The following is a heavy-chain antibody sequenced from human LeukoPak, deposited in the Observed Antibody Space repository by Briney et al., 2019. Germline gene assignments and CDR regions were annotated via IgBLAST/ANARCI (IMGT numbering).Heavy chain of an antibody. Sequence: GGSLRLSCAASGFTFSSYWMHWVRQAPGKGLVWVSRINSDGSSTTYADSVKGRFTISRDNAKNTLYLQMNSLRVEDTAVYYCARDRNWNFLPEFDPWGQGTLVTVSS. J-gene: IGHJ5*02. D-gene: IGHD1-7*01. CDR1: GFTFSSYW. CDR2: INSDGSST. V-gene: IGHV3-74*01. CDR3: ARDRNWNFLPEFDP.